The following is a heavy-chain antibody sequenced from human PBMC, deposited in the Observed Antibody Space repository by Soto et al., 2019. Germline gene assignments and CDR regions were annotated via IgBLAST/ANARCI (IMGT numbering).Heavy chain of an antibody. V-gene: IGHV3-30-3*01. J-gene: IGHJ3*02. CDR2: ISYDGSNK. Sequence: GSLRLSCAASGFTFSSYAMHWVRQAPGKGLEGVAVISYDGSNKYYADSVKGRFTISRDNSKNTLYLQMNSLRAEDTAVYYCAREPYANDAFDIWGQGTMVTVSS. CDR1: GFTFSSYA. CDR3: AREPYANDAFDI. D-gene: IGHD2-2*01.